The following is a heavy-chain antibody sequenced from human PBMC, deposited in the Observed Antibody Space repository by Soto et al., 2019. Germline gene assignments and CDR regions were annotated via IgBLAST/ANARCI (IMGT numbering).Heavy chain of an antibody. CDR3: VKDVGYGFILYDF. V-gene: IGHV3-23*01. CDR2: VNGGGDST. CDR1: GFTFSSFV. J-gene: IGHJ4*02. Sequence: GGSLRLSCTASGFTFSSFVMTWVRQAPGKGLEWVSTVNGGGDSTHYADSVKGRFSIFRDNSKNTVYLQMNSLRAEDSAIHYCVKDVGYGFILYDFWGQGTLVTVSS. D-gene: IGHD3-16*01.